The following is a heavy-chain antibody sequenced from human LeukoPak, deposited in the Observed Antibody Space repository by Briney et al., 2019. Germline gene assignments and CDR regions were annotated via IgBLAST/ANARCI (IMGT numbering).Heavy chain of an antibody. J-gene: IGHJ4*02. CDR3: ARASGYDWDYYYFDY. D-gene: IGHD1-7*01. CDR1: GFTFSRYS. V-gene: IGHV3-21*01. CDR2: ISSSRSYI. Sequence: GGSLRLSCGASGFTFSRYSMNWVRQAPGKGLEWVSSISSSRSYIYYADSVKGGFTISRDNAKNSLYLQMNSLRAEDTAVYYCARASGYDWDYYYFDYWGQGTLVTVSS.